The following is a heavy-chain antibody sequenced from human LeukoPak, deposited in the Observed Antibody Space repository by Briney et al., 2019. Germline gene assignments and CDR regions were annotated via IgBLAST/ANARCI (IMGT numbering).Heavy chain of an antibody. CDR2: INAGKGNT. J-gene: IGHJ5*02. V-gene: IGHV1-3*01. CDR1: GYTFTSYA. CDR3: ARDGITMVRGVIRGISYNWFDP. Sequence: ASVKVSCKASGYTFTSYAMHWVRQAPGQRLEWMGWINAGKGNTKYSQKFQGRVTITRDTSASTAYMELSSLRSEDTAVYYCARDGITMVRGVIRGISYNWFDPWGQGTLVTVSS. D-gene: IGHD3-10*01.